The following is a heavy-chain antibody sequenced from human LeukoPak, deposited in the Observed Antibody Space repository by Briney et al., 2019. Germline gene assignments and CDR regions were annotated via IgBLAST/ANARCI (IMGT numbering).Heavy chain of an antibody. Sequence: ASVKVSCKASGYTFTSYYMHWVRQAPGQGLEWMGIINPSGGSTSYAQKFQGRVTMTRDMSTSTVYMELSSLRSEDTAVYYCARSLRHSSSSDDCPNYWGQGTLVTVSS. V-gene: IGHV1-46*01. CDR2: INPSGGST. CDR1: GYTFTSYY. J-gene: IGHJ4*02. CDR3: ARSLRHSSSSDDCPNY. D-gene: IGHD6-6*01.